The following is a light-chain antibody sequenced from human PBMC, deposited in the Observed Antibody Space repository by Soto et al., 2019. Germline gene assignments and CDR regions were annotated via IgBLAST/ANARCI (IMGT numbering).Light chain of an antibody. CDR1: QSIASF. CDR3: QQDKHYST. J-gene: IGKJ2*01. Sequence: DIQMTQSPSTLSASVGDRVTMTCRASQSIASFLAWYQQKPGRAPKLLIYTASTLASGVPSRFSGSGAETEFTLIITSLQPDDFATYYCQQDKHYSTFGQGTNLEIK. CDR2: TAS. V-gene: IGKV1-5*03.